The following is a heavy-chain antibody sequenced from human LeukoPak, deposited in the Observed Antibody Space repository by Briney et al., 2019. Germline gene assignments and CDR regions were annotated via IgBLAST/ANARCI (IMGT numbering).Heavy chain of an antibody. V-gene: IGHV3-30*02. CDR3: ATGSSSGWYRRLDY. J-gene: IGHJ4*02. D-gene: IGHD6-19*01. CDR2: IRYDGSNK. CDR1: GFTFSSYG. Sequence: PGGSLRLSCAASGFTFSSYGMHWVRQAPGKGLEWVSFIRYDGSNKYYVDSVKGRFTISRDNSKNTLYLQMNSLRAEDTAVYYCATGSSSGWYRRLDYWGQGTLVTVSS.